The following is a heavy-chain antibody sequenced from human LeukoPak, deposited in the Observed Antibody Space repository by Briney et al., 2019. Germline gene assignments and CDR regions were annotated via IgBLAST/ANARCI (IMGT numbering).Heavy chain of an antibody. V-gene: IGHV4-34*01. CDR2: INHSGST. J-gene: IGHJ5*02. Sequence: SETLSLTCAVYGGSFSGYYWSWIRQPPGKGLEWIGEINHSGSTNYNPSLKSRVTISVDTSKNQFSLKLSSVTAADTAVYYCARGDPPYDFWSGYYMSGNWFDPWGQGTLVTVSP. CDR1: GGSFSGYY. D-gene: IGHD3-3*01. CDR3: ARGDPPYDFWSGYYMSGNWFDP.